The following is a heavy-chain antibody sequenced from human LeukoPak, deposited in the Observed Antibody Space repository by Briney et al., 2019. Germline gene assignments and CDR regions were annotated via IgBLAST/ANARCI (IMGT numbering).Heavy chain of an antibody. CDR1: GYTLTELS. CDR2: FDSEDGEA. V-gene: IGHV1-24*01. D-gene: IGHD3-16*02. CDR3: ATHKGITFGGIIVTHLYYFDY. Sequence: ASVKVSCKVSGYTLTELSMHWVRQAPGKGLEWMGGFDSEDGEAIYAQKFQGRVTMTEDTSTDTAYMELSSLRSDGTAVYYCATHKGITFGGIIVTHLYYFDYWGQGTLVTVSS. J-gene: IGHJ4*02.